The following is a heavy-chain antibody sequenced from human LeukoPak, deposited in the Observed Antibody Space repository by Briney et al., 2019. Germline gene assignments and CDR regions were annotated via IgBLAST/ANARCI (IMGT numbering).Heavy chain of an antibody. D-gene: IGHD6-19*01. J-gene: IGHJ4*02. CDR3: ASEYSSGRRFDY. Sequence: SETLSLTCAVYGGSFSGYYWSWIRQPPGKGLEWIGEINHSGSTNYNPSLKSRVTISVDTSKNQFSLKLSSVTAADTAVYYCASEYSSGRRFDYWGRGTLVTVSS. V-gene: IGHV4-34*01. CDR1: GGSFSGYY. CDR2: INHSGST.